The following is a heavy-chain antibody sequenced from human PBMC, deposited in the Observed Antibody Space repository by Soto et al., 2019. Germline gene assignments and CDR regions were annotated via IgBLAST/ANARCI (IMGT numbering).Heavy chain of an antibody. CDR1: GGSISSGGYY. V-gene: IGHV4-31*03. Sequence: SETLSLTCTVSGGSISSGGYYWSWIRQHPGNGLEWIGCIYYSGSTYYNPSLKSRVTLSVDTSKNQFSLKLNSVTAADTAVYYCARARGGWPFDDWGQGTLVTVSS. J-gene: IGHJ4*02. CDR2: IYYSGST. D-gene: IGHD2-15*01. CDR3: ARARGGWPFDD.